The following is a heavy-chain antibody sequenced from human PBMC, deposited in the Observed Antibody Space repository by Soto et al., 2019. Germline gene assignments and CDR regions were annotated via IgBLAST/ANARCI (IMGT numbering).Heavy chain of an antibody. J-gene: IGHJ6*03. CDR2: MNPNSGNT. Sequence: GASVKVSCKASGYTFTSYDINWVRQATGQGLEWMGWMNPNSGNTGYAQKFQGRVTMTRNTSISTAYMELSSLRSEDTAVYYCARREGTTSLRFLEWMGGASSDYHYYYMDVWGKGTTVTVSS. V-gene: IGHV1-8*01. CDR3: ARREGTTSLRFLEWMGGASSDYHYYYMDV. D-gene: IGHD3-3*01. CDR1: GYTFTSYD.